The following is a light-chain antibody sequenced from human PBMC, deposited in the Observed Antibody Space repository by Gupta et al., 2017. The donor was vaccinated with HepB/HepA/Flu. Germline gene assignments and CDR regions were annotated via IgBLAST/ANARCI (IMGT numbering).Light chain of an antibody. CDR1: QSVSNN. CDR2: GES. CDR3: QQYNDWPRT. Sequence: IVMTQSPATLSMSPGERATLSCGASQSVSNNLAWYQQKPGQAPRLLIYGESTRATGIPSRFSGSGSGTEFTLTISSLQPEDFALYYCQQYNDWPRTFGQGTKVEIK. J-gene: IGKJ1*01. V-gene: IGKV3-15*01.